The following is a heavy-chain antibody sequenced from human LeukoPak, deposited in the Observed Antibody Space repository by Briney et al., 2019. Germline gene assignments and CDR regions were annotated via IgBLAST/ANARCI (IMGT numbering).Heavy chain of an antibody. CDR1: GFTFSSYE. D-gene: IGHD6-19*01. J-gene: IGHJ4*02. V-gene: IGHV3-48*03. Sequence: PGGSLRLSCAASGFTFSSYEMNWVRQAPGKGLEWISYISSSNTMYYADSVKGRFTISRDNAKNSLYLQMNSLRAEDTAVYYCARAFIGSGWYYFDYWGQGTLVTVSS. CDR2: ISSSNTM. CDR3: ARAFIGSGWYYFDY.